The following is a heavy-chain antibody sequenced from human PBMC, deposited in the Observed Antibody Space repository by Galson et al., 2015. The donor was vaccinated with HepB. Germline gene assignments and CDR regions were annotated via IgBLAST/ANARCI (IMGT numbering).Heavy chain of an antibody. V-gene: IGHV1-2*06. J-gene: IGHJ4*02. CDR3: ASGKRVTTGANY. CDR1: GYTFTGYY. D-gene: IGHD4-17*01. CDR2: INPNSGGT. Sequence: SVKVSCKASGYTFTGYYMHWVRQAPGQGLEWMGRINPNSGGTNYAQKFQGRVTITRDTSISTAYMEPSRLRSDDTAVYYCASGKRVTTGANYGCQGTLVTVYS.